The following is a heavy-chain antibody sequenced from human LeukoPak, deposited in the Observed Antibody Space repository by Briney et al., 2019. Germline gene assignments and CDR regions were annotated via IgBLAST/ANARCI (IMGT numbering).Heavy chain of an antibody. V-gene: IGHV2-5*01. J-gene: IGHJ4*02. CDR2: LYWNDDK. CDR3: ARRLGSDKDY. D-gene: IGHD3-9*01. CDR1: GFSLSTSEVG. Sequence: SGPTLVSPTQTLTLTCTFSGFSLSTSEVGVGWIRQPPGKALEWLALLYWNDDKPYNPSLKSRLTITKDTSKNQVVLTMTNMDPVDTATYYCARRLGSDKDYWGQGTLVTVSS.